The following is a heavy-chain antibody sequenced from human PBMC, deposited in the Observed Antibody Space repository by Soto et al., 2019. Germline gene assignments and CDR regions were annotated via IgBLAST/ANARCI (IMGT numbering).Heavy chain of an antibody. J-gene: IGHJ4*02. Sequence: DVQLVESGGGLVQPGGSLRLSCAASGFTFSSYAMHWVRQARGKGLEYVSTISTNGGSTYYANSVKGRFTISRDNSKNTLYLQMGSLRAEDMAVYYCAREGGDSSGWYGGYYFDYWGQGTLVTVSS. V-gene: IGHV3-64*01. CDR3: AREGGDSSGWYGGYYFDY. D-gene: IGHD6-19*01. CDR1: GFTFSSYA. CDR2: ISTNGGST.